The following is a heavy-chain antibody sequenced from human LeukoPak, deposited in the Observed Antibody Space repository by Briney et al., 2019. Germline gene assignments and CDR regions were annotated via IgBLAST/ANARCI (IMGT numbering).Heavy chain of an antibody. V-gene: IGHV3-20*04. CDR2: INWNGGST. D-gene: IGHD2-21*01. Sequence: GGSLRLSCAASGFTFDDYGMSWVRQAPGKGLEWVSGINWNGGSTVYADSVKGRFTISRDNAKNSLYLQMNSLRAEDTALYYRASEHRPCGGDCPGVGAFDIWGQGTMVTVSS. CDR1: GFTFDDYG. J-gene: IGHJ3*02. CDR3: ASEHRPCGGDCPGVGAFDI.